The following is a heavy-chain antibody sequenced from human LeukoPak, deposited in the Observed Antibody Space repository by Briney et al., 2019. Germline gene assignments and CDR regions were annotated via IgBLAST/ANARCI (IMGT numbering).Heavy chain of an antibody. Sequence: SETLSLGCTVSGGPFKDQYWSGIRQAPGKGREGRGESNNYGTDRYNPSLKGRVTNSVDPSKKQFSLTASAVTAADTAVYYCARVLPDHAPFGVWGKGTSVIISS. D-gene: IGHD1-14*01. V-gene: IGHV4-34*01. J-gene: IGHJ6*04. CDR3: ARVLPDHAPFGV. CDR1: GGPFKDQY. CDR2: SNNYGTD.